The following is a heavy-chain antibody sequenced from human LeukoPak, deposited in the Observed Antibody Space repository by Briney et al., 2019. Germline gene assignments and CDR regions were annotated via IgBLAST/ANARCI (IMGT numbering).Heavy chain of an antibody. J-gene: IGHJ4*02. D-gene: IGHD6-19*01. CDR2: INPSGGST. V-gene: IGHV1-46*01. CDR1: GYTFTNYY. Sequence: ASVKVSCKTSGYTFTNYYIHWVRQAPGQGLEWMGVINPSGGSTSYAQKFQGRVTMTRDTSTSTVYMELSSLRSEDTAVYYCARASGWYDYWGQGTLVTVSS. CDR3: ARASGWYDY.